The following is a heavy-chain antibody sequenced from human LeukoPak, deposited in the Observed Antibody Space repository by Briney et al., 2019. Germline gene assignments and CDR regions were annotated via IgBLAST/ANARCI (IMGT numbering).Heavy chain of an antibody. D-gene: IGHD6-6*01. CDR1: GYTFTGYY. CDR2: IIPIFGTA. J-gene: IGHJ4*02. Sequence: SVKVSCKASGYTFTGYYMHWVRQAPGQGLEWMGGIIPIFGTASYAQKFQGRVTITADESTSTAYMELSSLRSEDTAVYYCARIRYSSSEGGFDYWGQGTLVTVSS. V-gene: IGHV1-69*13. CDR3: ARIRYSSSEGGFDY.